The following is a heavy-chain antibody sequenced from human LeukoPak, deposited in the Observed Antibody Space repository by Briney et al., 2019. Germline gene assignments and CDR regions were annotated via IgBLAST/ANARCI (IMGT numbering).Heavy chain of an antibody. D-gene: IGHD5-12*01. CDR2: INPNSGGT. J-gene: IGHJ6*03. CDR3: ARGGVATIFVAIPYYYYMDV. V-gene: IGHV1-2*02. CDR1: GYTFTGYY. Sequence: GASVKVSCKASGYTFTGYYMHWVRQAPGQGLEWMGWINPNSGGTNYAQKFQGRVTMTRDTSISTAYMELSRLRSDDTAVYYCARGGVATIFVAIPYYYYMDVWGKGTTVTVSS.